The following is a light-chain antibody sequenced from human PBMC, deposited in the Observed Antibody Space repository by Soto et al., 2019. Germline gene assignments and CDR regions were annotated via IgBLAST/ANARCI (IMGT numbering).Light chain of an antibody. CDR3: QSYHSTNWV. V-gene: IGLV6-57*01. CDR1: SGSIANNY. Sequence: NFMLTQPHSVSESPGKTVTISCTRSSGSIANNYVQWYQQRPGSSPTTVIYEDNQRPSGVPDRFSGSIDSSSNSASLTISGLKTEDEADYYCQSYHSTNWVFGGGTKVTVL. J-gene: IGLJ3*02. CDR2: EDN.